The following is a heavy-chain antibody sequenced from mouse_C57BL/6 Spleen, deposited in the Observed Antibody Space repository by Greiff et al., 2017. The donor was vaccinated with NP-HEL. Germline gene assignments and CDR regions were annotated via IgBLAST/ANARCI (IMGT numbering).Heavy chain of an antibody. Sequence: VQLQQPGAELVKPGASVKLSCKASGYTFTSYWMQWVKQRPGQGLEWIGEIDPSDSYTNYNQKFKGKATLTVDTSSSTAYMQLSSLTSEDSAVYYCARRGHYYAMDYWGQGTSVTVSS. V-gene: IGHV1-50*01. CDR1: GYTFTSYW. CDR3: ARRGHYYAMDY. J-gene: IGHJ4*01. CDR2: IDPSDSYT.